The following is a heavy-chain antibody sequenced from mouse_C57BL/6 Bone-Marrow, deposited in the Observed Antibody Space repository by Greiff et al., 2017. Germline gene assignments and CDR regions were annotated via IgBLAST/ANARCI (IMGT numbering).Heavy chain of an antibody. CDR1: GYSFTGYY. J-gene: IGHJ1*03. CDR3: ARSIITTVVATPYWYFDV. D-gene: IGHD1-1*01. CDR2: INPSTGGT. Sequence: EVQLQQSGPELVKPGASVKISCKASGYSFTGYYMNWVKQSPEKSLEWIGEINPSTGGTTYNQKFKAKATLTVDKSSSTAYMQLKSLTSEDSAVYYCARSIITTVVATPYWYFDVWGTGTTVTVSS. V-gene: IGHV1-42*01.